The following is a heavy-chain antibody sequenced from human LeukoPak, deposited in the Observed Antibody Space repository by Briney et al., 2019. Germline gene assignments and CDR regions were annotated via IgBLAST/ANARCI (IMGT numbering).Heavy chain of an antibody. J-gene: IGHJ3*02. CDR1: GYTFTGYY. CDR2: INPNSGST. D-gene: IGHD1-14*01. Sequence: ALVKVSCKASGYTFTGYYMHWVRQAPGQGLEWMGWINPNSGSTNYAQKFQGWVTMTRDTSISTAYMELSRLRSDDTAVYYCARDPEDGYAFDIWGQGTMVTVSS. V-gene: IGHV1-2*04. CDR3: ARDPEDGYAFDI.